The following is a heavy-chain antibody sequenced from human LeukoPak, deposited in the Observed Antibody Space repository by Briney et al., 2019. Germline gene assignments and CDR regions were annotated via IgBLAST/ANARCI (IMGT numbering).Heavy chain of an antibody. D-gene: IGHD1-1*01. CDR1: GGSISSYY. J-gene: IGHJ6*04. V-gene: IGHV4-59*01. Sequence: SETLSLTCTVSGGSISSYYWSWIRQPPRKGLEWIGYIYYSGSTNYNPSLKSRVTISVDTSKNQFSLRLSSVTAADTAVYYCARDDPRTTNYGMDVWGKGTTVTVSS. CDR3: ARDDPRTTNYGMDV. CDR2: IYYSGST.